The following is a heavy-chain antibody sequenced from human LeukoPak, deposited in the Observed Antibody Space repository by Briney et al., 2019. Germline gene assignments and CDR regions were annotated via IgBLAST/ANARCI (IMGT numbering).Heavy chain of an antibody. D-gene: IGHD2-15*01. CDR1: GFTFSSYA. J-gene: IGHJ4*02. CDR3: AEGSPLGYCSGGSCYPRY. V-gene: IGHV3-23*01. CDR2: ISGSGGST. Sequence: QPGASLRLSCAASGFTFSSYAMTWVRQAPGKGLEWVSVISGSGGSTYYADSVKGRFTVSRDNSKNTLYLQMSLLRAKDTAVYYCAEGSPLGYCSGGSCYPRYWGQGTLVTVSS.